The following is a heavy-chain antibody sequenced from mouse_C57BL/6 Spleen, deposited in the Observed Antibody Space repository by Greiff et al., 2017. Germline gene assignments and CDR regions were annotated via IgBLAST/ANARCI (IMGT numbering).Heavy chain of an antibody. CDR2: IDPSDSYT. D-gene: IGHD2-4*01. J-gene: IGHJ1*03. V-gene: IGHV1-69*01. CDR3: AKGDYDVWYFDV. Sequence: QVQLQQPGAELVMPGASVKLSCKASGYTFTSYWMHWVKQRPGQGLEWIGEIDPSDSYTNYNQKFKGKSTLTVDKSSSTAYMQLSSLTSEDSAVYYFAKGDYDVWYFDVWGTGTTVTVSS. CDR1: GYTFTSYW.